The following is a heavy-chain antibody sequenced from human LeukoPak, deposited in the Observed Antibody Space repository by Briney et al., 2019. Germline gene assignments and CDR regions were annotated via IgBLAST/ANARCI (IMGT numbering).Heavy chain of an antibody. J-gene: IGHJ5*02. D-gene: IGHD6-13*01. CDR2: IIPIFGTA. CDR1: GGTFSSYA. Sequence: ASVKVSCKASGGTFSSYAISWVRQAPGQGLEWMGGIIPIFGTANYAQKLQGRVTMTTDTSTSTAYMELRSLRCDDTAVYYCARDAAAGNTNWFDPWGQGTLVTVSS. CDR3: ARDAAAGNTNWFDP. V-gene: IGHV1-69*05.